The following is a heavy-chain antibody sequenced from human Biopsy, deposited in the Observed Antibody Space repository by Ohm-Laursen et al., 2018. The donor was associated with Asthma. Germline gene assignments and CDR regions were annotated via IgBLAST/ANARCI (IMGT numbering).Heavy chain of an antibody. CDR1: GFTFDDYG. J-gene: IGHJ4*02. CDR2: ISWNSGSI. D-gene: IGHD2-21*01. V-gene: IGHV3-9*01. CDR3: AKATLGDIGKDY. Sequence: SLRLSCAASGFTFDDYGMHWVRQAPGKGLEWVSGISWNSGSIGYADSVKGRFTISRDNAKNSLYLQMSSLRVEDTALYYCAKATLGDIGKDYWGQGTLVTVSS.